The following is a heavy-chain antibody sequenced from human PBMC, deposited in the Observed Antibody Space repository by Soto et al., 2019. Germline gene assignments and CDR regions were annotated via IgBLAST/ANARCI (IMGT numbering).Heavy chain of an antibody. J-gene: IGHJ4*02. CDR2: INAVSGNT. D-gene: IGHD6-19*01. Sequence: QVHLVQSGAEVKKPGASVKVSCEASGYTFTNYDLHWVRQAPGQGLEWMGRINAVSGNTEYSQKFQGRLAITRDTSASTAYMELSSLKSEDTAVYYCASGAYSGSGWTYDYWGQGTLVTASS. V-gene: IGHV1-3*01. CDR1: GYTFTNYD. CDR3: ASGAYSGSGWTYDY.